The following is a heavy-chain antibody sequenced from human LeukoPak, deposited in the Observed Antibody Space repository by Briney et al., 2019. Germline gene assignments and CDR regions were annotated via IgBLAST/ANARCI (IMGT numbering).Heavy chain of an antibody. CDR3: VKSRALDSGDYRQNFDY. D-gene: IGHD3-10*01. V-gene: IGHV3-48*03. Sequence: SGGSLRLSCAASGFTFSSYEMNWVRQAPGKGLEWVSYISGSGGTIYYADSVQGRFAISRDNAKNSLYLQVNSLRADDTAVYYCVKSRALDSGDYRQNFDYWGQGALVTVSS. CDR1: GFTFSSYE. J-gene: IGHJ4*02. CDR2: ISGSGGTI.